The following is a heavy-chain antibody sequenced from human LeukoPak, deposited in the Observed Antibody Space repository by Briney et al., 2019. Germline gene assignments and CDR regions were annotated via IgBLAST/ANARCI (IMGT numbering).Heavy chain of an antibody. V-gene: IGHV1-2*06. CDR2: INPNSGGT. D-gene: IGHD3-22*01. CDR1: GYTFTGYY. J-gene: IGHJ4*02. Sequence: ASVKVSCRASGYTFTGYYMHWVRQAPGQGLEWMGRINPNSGGTNYAQKFQGRVTMTRDTSISTAYMELSRLRSDDTAVYYCARSVGTMIVVFDYWGQGTLVTVSS. CDR3: ARSVGTMIVVFDY.